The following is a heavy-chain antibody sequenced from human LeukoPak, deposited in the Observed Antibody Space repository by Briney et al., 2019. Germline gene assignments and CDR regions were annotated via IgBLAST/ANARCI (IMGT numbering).Heavy chain of an antibody. D-gene: IGHD3-9*01. CDR1: GFTFSSSA. V-gene: IGHV1-58*01. CDR3: AADGDILTGYYKFDY. J-gene: IGHJ4*02. Sequence: GTSVKVSCKASGFTFSSSAVQWVRQARGQRLEWIGWIVVGSGKTNYAQKFQERVTITRDMSTSTACMELSSLRSEDTTVYYCAADGDILTGYYKFDYWGQGTLVTVSS. CDR2: IVVGSGKT.